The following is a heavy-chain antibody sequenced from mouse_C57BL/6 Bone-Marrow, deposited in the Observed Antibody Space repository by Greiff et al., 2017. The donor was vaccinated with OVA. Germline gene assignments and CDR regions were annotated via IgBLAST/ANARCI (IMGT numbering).Heavy chain of an antibody. CDR3: AREGLGRGYFDV. Sequence: EVKVVESEGGLVQPGSSMKLSCTASGFTFSDYYMAWVRQVPEKGLEWVANINYDGSSTYYLDSLKSRFIISRDNAKNILYLQMSSLKSEDTATYYCAREGLGRGYFDVGGTGTTVTVSS. V-gene: IGHV5-16*01. CDR1: GFTFSDYY. D-gene: IGHD4-1*01. J-gene: IGHJ1*03. CDR2: INYDGSST.